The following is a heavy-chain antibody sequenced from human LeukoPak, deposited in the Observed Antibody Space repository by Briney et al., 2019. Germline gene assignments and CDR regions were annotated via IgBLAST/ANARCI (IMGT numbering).Heavy chain of an antibody. V-gene: IGHV3-23*01. Sequence: GALRLSCAASGFTFSSYAMSWVRQAPGKGLEWVSAISGSGGSTYYADSVKGRFTISRDNSKNTLYLQMNSLRAEDTAVYYCAKFLSNPENFDYWGQGTLVTVSS. CDR2: ISGSGGST. J-gene: IGHJ4*02. CDR1: GFTFSSYA. CDR3: AKFLSNPENFDY.